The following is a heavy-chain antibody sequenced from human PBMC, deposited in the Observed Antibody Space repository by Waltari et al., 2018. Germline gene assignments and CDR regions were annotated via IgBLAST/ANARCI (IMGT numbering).Heavy chain of an antibody. V-gene: IGHV4-38-2*01. CDR1: GYSISSGYY. CDR3: ARALPYYYYGMDV. CDR2: IYHSGST. Sequence: QVQLQESGPGLVTPSETLSLTCAVSGYSISSGYYWGWIRQPPGKGLEWIGSIYHSGSTYYNPSLKSRVTISVDTSKNQFSLKLSSVTAADTAVYYCARALPYYYYGMDVWGQGTTVTVSS. J-gene: IGHJ6*02.